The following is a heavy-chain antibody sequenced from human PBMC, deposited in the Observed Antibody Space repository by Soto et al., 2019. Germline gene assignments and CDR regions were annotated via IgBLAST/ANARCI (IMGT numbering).Heavy chain of an antibody. J-gene: IGHJ5*02. CDR1: GGSLSSGGYS. CDR3: VRVPGP. V-gene: IGHV4-30-2*01. Sequence: QLQLQESGSGLVKPSQTLSLTCVVSGGSLSSGGYSWSCIGQAPGNGLEWIGYIYNSGSTYYTPSLKSRATTSVDRARNQSALKRSLVTAADAAVYYCVRVPGPWGQGTLVTVSS. CDR2: IYNSGST.